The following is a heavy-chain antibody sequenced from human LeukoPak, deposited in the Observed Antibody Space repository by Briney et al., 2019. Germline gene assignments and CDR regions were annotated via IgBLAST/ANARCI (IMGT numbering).Heavy chain of an antibody. V-gene: IGHV3-7*01. Sequence: PGGSLRLSCAASGFTFSDYWMSWVRQAPGKGLEWLANIKTDGSEKYYVDSVKGRFTISRDNANNSLYLQMNSLRVEDTAVYLCASYLYWWSDLGCWGQGTLGTVS. CDR1: GFTFSDYW. CDR3: ASYLYWWSDLGC. D-gene: IGHD2-8*02. J-gene: IGHJ4*02. CDR2: IKTDGSEK.